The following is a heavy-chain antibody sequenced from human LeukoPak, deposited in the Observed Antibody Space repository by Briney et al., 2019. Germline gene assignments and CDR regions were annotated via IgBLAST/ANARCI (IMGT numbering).Heavy chain of an antibody. CDR3: AREDGYNYIGNAIDI. J-gene: IGHJ3*02. CDR2: IYYSGST. V-gene: IGHV4-59*01. D-gene: IGHD5-24*01. CDR1: GGSISSYY. Sequence: SETLSLTCTVSGGSISSYYWSWIRQPPGKGLEWIGYIYYSGSTNYNPSLKSRVTISVDTSKNQFSLKLSSVTAADTAVYYCAREDGYNYIGNAIDIWGQGTMVTVSS.